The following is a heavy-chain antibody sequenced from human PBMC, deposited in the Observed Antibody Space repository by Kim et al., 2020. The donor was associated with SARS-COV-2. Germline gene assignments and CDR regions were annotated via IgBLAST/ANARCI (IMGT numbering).Heavy chain of an antibody. J-gene: IGHJ5*02. CDR1: GGSFSGYY. CDR3: ARGLIWGAAAGNWFDP. Sequence: SETLSLTCAVYGGSFSGYYWSWIRQPPGKGLEWIGEINHTGSTNYNPSLKSRVTISVDTSKNHFSLKLSSVTAADTAVYYCARGLIWGAAAGNWFDPWGQGTLVTVSS. CDR2: INHTGST. D-gene: IGHD6-13*01. V-gene: IGHV4-34*01.